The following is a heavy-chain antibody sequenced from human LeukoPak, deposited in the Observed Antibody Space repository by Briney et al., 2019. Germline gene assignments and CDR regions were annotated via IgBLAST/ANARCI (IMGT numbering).Heavy chain of an antibody. Sequence: GESLKISCKGSGYSFTSYWIAWVRQMPGKGLEWMGIIYPGDSDTRYSPSFKGLLTISADKSISTAYLQWSSLKASDTATYYCERRKDGVDVWGQGTTVTVSS. CDR1: GYSFTSYW. J-gene: IGHJ6*02. CDR3: ERRKDGVDV. CDR2: IYPGDSDT. V-gene: IGHV5-51*01.